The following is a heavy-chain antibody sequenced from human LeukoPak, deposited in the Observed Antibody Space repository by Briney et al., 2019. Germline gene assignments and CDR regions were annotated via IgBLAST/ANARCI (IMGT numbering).Heavy chain of an antibody. V-gene: IGHV4-39*01. D-gene: IGHD2-2*01. CDR3: ARPGYCSSTSCSYYYYGIDV. J-gene: IGHJ6*02. CDR2: IYYSGST. Sequence: SETLSLTCTVSGGSISSSSYYWGWIRQPPGKGLEWIGSIYYSGSTYYNPSLKSRVTISVDTSKNQFSLKLSSVTAADTAVYYCARPGYCSSTSCSYYYYGIDVWGQGTTVTVSS. CDR1: GGSISSSSYY.